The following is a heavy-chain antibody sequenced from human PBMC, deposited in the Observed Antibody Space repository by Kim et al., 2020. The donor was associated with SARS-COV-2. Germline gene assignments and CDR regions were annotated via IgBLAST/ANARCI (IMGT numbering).Heavy chain of an antibody. J-gene: IGHJ4*02. V-gene: IGHV1-69*01. CDR3: AREEVGYYDD. Sequence: TANYAQKFQGRVTITADESTSTAYMELSSLRSEDTAVYYCAREEVGYYDDWGQGTLVTVSS. CDR2: TA.